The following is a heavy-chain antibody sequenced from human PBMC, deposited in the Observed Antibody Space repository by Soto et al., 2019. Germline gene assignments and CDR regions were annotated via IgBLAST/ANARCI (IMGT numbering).Heavy chain of an antibody. V-gene: IGHV4-30-4*01. CDR3: VRGVGLQHTGMDV. CDR2: IYYSGST. D-gene: IGHD1-1*01. CDR1: GGSISSGDYY. Sequence: SETLSLTCTVSGGSISSGDYYWSWIRQPPGKGLEWIGYIYYSGSTYYNPSLKSRVTISVDTSKNQFSLKLSSVTAADTAVYYFVRGVGLQHTGMDVWGQGSTVTVSS. J-gene: IGHJ6*02.